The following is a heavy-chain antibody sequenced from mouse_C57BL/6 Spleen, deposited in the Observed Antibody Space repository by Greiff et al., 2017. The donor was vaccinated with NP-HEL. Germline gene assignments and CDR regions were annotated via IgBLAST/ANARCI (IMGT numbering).Heavy chain of an antibody. CDR3: ARPTTAQATTVAY. V-gene: IGHV1-64*01. D-gene: IGHD3-2*02. J-gene: IGHJ3*01. CDR1: GYTFTSYW. Sequence: QVQLQQSGAELVKPGASVKLSCKASGYTFTSYWMHWVKQRPGQGLEWIGMIHPNRGSTNYNEKFKSKATLTVDKSSSTAYMQLSSLTSEDSAVYYCARPTTAQATTVAYWGQGTLVTVSA. CDR2: IHPNRGST.